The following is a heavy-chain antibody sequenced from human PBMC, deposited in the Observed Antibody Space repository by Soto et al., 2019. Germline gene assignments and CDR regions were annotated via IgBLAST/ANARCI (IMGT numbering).Heavy chain of an antibody. CDR3: ARVKEWGYCSGGSCYPVDY. CDR2: ISYDGSNK. D-gene: IGHD2-15*01. CDR1: GFTFSSYA. V-gene: IGHV3-30-3*01. J-gene: IGHJ4*02. Sequence: QVQLVASGGGVVQPGRSLRLSCAASGFTFSSYAMHWVRQAPGKGLEWVAVISYDGSNKYYADSVKGRFTISRDNSKNTLYLQMNSLRAEDTAVYYCARVKEWGYCSGGSCYPVDYWGQGTLVTVSS.